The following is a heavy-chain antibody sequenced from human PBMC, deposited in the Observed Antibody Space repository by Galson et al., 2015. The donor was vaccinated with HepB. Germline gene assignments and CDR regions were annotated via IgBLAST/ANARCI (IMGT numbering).Heavy chain of an antibody. CDR2: ISSIDGSST. Sequence: SLRLSCAASGFTFSSSWMHWVRQAPGKGPVWVSRISSIDGSSTIYADSVMGRFTISRDNAKNTLYLHMSSLRAEDTAVYYCARDRGGPGPTTFDCWGQGTLVTVSS. J-gene: IGHJ4*02. CDR3: ARDRGGPGPTTFDC. CDR1: GFTFSSSW. D-gene: IGHD1-26*01. V-gene: IGHV3-74*01.